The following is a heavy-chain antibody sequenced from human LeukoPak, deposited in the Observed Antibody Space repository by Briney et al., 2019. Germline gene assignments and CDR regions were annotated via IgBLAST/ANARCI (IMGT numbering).Heavy chain of an antibody. CDR1: GFTFSSYA. V-gene: IGHV3-23*01. CDR2: ISGSGGST. J-gene: IGHJ4*02. D-gene: IGHD3-22*01. CDR3: ARVSAYYYDSSGPTDY. Sequence: GGSLRLSCAASGFTFSSYAMSWVRQAPGKGLEWVSAISGSGGSTYYADSVKGRFTISRDNSKNTLYLQMNSLRAEDTAVYYCARVSAYYYDSSGPTDYWGQGTLVTVSS.